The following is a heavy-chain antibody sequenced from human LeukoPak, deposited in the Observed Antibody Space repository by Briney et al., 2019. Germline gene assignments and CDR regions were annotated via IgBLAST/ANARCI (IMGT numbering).Heavy chain of an antibody. CDR1: GFTFSSYT. CDR2: ISSSSDSR. CDR3: ATPVLDPIGFDY. Sequence: GGSLRLSCGASGFTFSSYTMNWVRQAPGKGLEWVSSISSSSDSRHYADSVKGRFTISRDNAKNSLYLQMNSLRAEDTAVYYCATPVLDPIGFDYWGQGTLVTVSS. D-gene: IGHD3/OR15-3a*01. J-gene: IGHJ4*02. V-gene: IGHV3-21*01.